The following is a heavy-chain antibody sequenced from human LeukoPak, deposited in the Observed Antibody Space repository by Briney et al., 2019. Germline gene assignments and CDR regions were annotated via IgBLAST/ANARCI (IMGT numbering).Heavy chain of an antibody. CDR3: AKGYGYDSSGYYDP. V-gene: IGHV3-33*06. Sequence: GRSLRLSCAASGFTFSSYGMHWVRQAPGKGLEWVAVIWYDGSNKYYADSVKGRFTISRDNSKNTLYLQMNSLRAEDTAAYYCAKGYGYDSSGYYDPWGQGTLVTVSS. D-gene: IGHD3-22*01. J-gene: IGHJ5*02. CDR1: GFTFSSYG. CDR2: IWYDGSNK.